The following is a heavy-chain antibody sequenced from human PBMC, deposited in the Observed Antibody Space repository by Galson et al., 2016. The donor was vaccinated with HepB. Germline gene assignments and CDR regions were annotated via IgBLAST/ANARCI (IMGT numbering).Heavy chain of an antibody. CDR2: INSDGRST. J-gene: IGHJ3*02. D-gene: IGHD1-26*01. CDR1: GFNLSSYW. V-gene: IGHV3-74*01. CDR3: ARDRRSYDI. Sequence: SLRLSCAASGFNLSSYWMHWVRQAPGKGLVWVSRINSDGRSTTYADSVKGRFTISRDNAKNTVYVQMNSLRAEDTAVYYCARDRRSYDIWGQGTMVTVAS.